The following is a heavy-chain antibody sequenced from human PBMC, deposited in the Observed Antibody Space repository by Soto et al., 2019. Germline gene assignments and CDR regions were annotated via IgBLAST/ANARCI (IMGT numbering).Heavy chain of an antibody. Sequence: GGSLRLSCAASGFTFSDYYMSWIRQAPGKGLEWVSYISSSGSTIYYADSVKGRFTISRDNAKNSLYLQMNSLRAEDTAVYYCARDHGSSWPNWCDPWGQGTLVTVSS. CDR1: GFTFSDYY. CDR2: ISSSGSTI. CDR3: ARDHGSSWPNWCDP. V-gene: IGHV3-11*01. J-gene: IGHJ5*02. D-gene: IGHD6-13*01.